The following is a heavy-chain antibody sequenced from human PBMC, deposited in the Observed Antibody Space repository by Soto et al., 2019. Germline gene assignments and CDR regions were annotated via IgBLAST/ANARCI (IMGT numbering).Heavy chain of an antibody. J-gene: IGHJ4*02. Sequence: QVQLVQSGAEVKKPGASVKVSCKASGYTFTSYAMHWVRQAPGQRLEWMGWINAGNGNTKYSQKFQGRVTIIRDTSGSTAYMELSSLRSEDTAVYYCARGARPLIDYWGQGTLVTVSS. V-gene: IGHV1-3*01. D-gene: IGHD6-6*01. CDR1: GYTFTSYA. CDR2: INAGNGNT. CDR3: ARGARPLIDY.